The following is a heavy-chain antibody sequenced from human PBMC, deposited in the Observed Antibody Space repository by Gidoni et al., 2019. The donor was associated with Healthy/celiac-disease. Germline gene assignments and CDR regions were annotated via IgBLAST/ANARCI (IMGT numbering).Heavy chain of an antibody. CDR3: ARNPKQSKGYYYGMDV. CDR2: IYYSGST. V-gene: IGHV4-39*07. J-gene: IGHJ6*02. CDR1: GGSISSSTYY. Sequence: QLQLQESGPGLVKPSETLSLTCTVSGGSISSSTYYWGWNRQPPGKGLEWIGSIYYSGSTYSNPSLKSRVTISVDTSKNQFYLKLSSVTAADTAVYYCARNPKQSKGYYYGMDVWGQGTTVTVSS.